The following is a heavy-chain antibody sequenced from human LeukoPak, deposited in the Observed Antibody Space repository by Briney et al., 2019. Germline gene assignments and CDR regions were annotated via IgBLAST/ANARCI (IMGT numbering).Heavy chain of an antibody. CDR3: ARDQGGGTSY. Sequence: PGGSLRLSCAGSGFPFSNYGMNWVRQAPGKGLEWVSGISPSGDTTYNADPVKGRFTISRDNAKNSLYLQMNSLRAEDTAVYYCARDQGGGTSYWGQGTLVTVSS. D-gene: IGHD2-2*01. CDR2: ISPSGDTT. J-gene: IGHJ4*02. V-gene: IGHV3-23*01. CDR1: GFPFSNYG.